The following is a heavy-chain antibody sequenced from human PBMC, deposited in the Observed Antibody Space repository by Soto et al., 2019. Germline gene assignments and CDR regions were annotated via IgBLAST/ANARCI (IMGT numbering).Heavy chain of an antibody. CDR3: ASGYSSGWYEV. D-gene: IGHD6-19*01. J-gene: IGHJ4*02. Sequence: QVQLVQSGAEVKKPGSSVKVSCKASGGTFSSYTISWVRQAPGQGLEWMGRIIPILGIANYAQKFQGRVTITADKSTSTAYMELSSLRSDDTAVYYCASGYSSGWYEVWGQGTLVTVSS. CDR2: IIPILGIA. V-gene: IGHV1-69*02. CDR1: GGTFSSYT.